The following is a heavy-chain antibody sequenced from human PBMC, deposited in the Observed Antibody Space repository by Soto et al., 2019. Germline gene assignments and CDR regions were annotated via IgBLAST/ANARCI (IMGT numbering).Heavy chain of an antibody. CDR3: ARGLVTPLPY. J-gene: IGHJ4*02. Sequence: PSETLSLTCAVYGGSFSDYYCIWIRQPPGKWLEWIGEINHSGSTNYNPSLKSRVTISVDTSKNQFSLKLSSVTAADTAVYYCARGLVTPLPYWGQGTLVTVSS. CDR2: INHSGST. D-gene: IGHD2-21*02. V-gene: IGHV4-34*01. CDR1: GGSFSDYY.